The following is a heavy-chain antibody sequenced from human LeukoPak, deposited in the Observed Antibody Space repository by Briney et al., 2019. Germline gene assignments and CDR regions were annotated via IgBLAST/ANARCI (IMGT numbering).Heavy chain of an antibody. CDR3: ARGSSGWLFDY. Sequence: ASVKVSCEASGYTFTSYAMHWVRQAPGQRLEWMGWINAGNGNTKYSQKFQGRVTITRDTSASTAYMELSSLRSEDTAVYYCARGSSGWLFDYWGQGTLVTVSS. CDR1: GYTFTSYA. V-gene: IGHV1-3*01. CDR2: INAGNGNT. J-gene: IGHJ4*02. D-gene: IGHD6-19*01.